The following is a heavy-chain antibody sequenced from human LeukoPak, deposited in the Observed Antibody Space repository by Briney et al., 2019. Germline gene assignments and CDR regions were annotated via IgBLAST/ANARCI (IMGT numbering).Heavy chain of an antibody. V-gene: IGHV1-69*05. CDR1: GGTFSSYA. J-gene: IGHJ4*02. CDR2: IIPIFGTA. Sequence: SVKVSCKASGGTFSSYAITWVRQAPGQGLEWMGRIIPIFGTANYAQKFEGRVTITTDESTSTAYMELSTLRSDDTAVYYCARERPPGDSSSWFLEGYFDIWGQGTLVTVSS. CDR3: ARERPPGDSSSWFLEGYFDI. D-gene: IGHD6-13*01.